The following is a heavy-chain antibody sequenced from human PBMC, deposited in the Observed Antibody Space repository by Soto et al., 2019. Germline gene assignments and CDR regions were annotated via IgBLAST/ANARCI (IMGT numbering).Heavy chain of an antibody. Sequence: EVQLLESGGGMVHPGGSLRLSCVASGFTLSSYFMTWVRQAPGKGLEWVSAISNSGGSTYYADSVKGRFTISRDNSHNTLYLQMNNLRAEDTARYYCAKDLEKWLVQLGGLDTWGQGAQVTVSS. CDR3: AKDLEKWLVQLGGLDT. CDR2: ISNSGGST. CDR1: GFTLSSYF. V-gene: IGHV3-23*01. J-gene: IGHJ5*02. D-gene: IGHD1-1*01.